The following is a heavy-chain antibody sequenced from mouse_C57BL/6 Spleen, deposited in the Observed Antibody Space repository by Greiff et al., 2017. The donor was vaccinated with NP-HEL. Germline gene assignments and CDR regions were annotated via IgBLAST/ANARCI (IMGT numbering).Heavy chain of an antibody. D-gene: IGHD4-1*01. V-gene: IGHV1-66*01. J-gene: IGHJ1*03. CDR3: ARRGTGHWYFDV. CDR1: GYSFTSYY. Sequence: VKLMESGPELVKPGASVKISCKASGYSFTSYYIHWVKQRPGQGLEWIGWIYPGSGNTKYNEKFKGKATLTADTSSSTAYMQLSSLTSEDSAVYYCARRGTGHWYFDVWGTGTTVTVSS. CDR2: IYPGSGNT.